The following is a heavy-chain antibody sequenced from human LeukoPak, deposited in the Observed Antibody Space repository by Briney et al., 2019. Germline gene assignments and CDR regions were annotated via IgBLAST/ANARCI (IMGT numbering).Heavy chain of an antibody. V-gene: IGHV4-59*08. Sequence: PSETLSLTCTVSGDSISNYYWSWIRQPPGKGLEWIANIHYSGTTNYNPSLKSRVTISIDTSKNQFSLRLSSVTATDTAVYYCVKAAPGPHDAFDIWGQGTMVTVSS. CDR1: GDSISNYY. J-gene: IGHJ3*02. D-gene: IGHD6-13*01. CDR3: VKAAPGPHDAFDI. CDR2: IHYSGTT.